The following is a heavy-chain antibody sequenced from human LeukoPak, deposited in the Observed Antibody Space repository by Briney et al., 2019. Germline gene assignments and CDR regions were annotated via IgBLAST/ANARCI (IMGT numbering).Heavy chain of an antibody. V-gene: IGHV3-48*03. CDR3: ARESWSSGWHRFDY. J-gene: IGHJ4*02. D-gene: IGHD6-19*01. CDR1: GFTSTSYE. CDR2: ISSSGSTI. Sequence: RGSPRLSSAASGFTSTSYEMNWVSQAPGQGLEWVSYISSSGSTIFYADSVKGRFTISRDNAKNSLYLQMNSLRGEDTAVYYCARESWSSGWHRFDYWGQGTLVSVSS.